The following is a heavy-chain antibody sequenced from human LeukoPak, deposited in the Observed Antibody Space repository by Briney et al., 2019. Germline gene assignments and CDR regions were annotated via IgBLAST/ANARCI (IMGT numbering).Heavy chain of an antibody. CDR1: GYTFTSYG. J-gene: IGHJ6*02. CDR3: AREALSWQLVPYYYYGMDV. V-gene: IGHV1-18*01. D-gene: IGHD6-13*01. CDR2: ISAYNGNT. Sequence: ASVKVSCKDSGYTFTSYGVSWVRHAPGQGLEWMGWISAYNGNTNYAQKLQGRVTMTTDTSTSTAYMELRSLRSDDTAVYYCAREALSWQLVPYYYYGMDVWGQGTTVTVSS.